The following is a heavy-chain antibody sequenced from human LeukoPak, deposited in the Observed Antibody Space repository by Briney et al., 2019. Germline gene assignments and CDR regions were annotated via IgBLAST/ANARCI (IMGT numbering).Heavy chain of an antibody. Sequence: KPSETLSLTCTVSGGSISSGSYYWSWIRQPAGKGLEWIGRIYTSGSTNYNPSLKSRVTISVDTSKNQFSLKLSSVTAADTAVYYCARDLRTTDYVDAFDIWGQGTMVTVSS. CDR2: IYTSGST. D-gene: IGHD4-17*01. V-gene: IGHV4-61*02. CDR3: ARDLRTTDYVDAFDI. CDR1: GGSISSGSYY. J-gene: IGHJ3*02.